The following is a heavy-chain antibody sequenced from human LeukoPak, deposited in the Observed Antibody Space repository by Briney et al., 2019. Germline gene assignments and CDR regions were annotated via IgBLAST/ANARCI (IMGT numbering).Heavy chain of an antibody. J-gene: IGHJ4*02. D-gene: IGHD5-24*01. CDR2: IYYTGST. V-gene: IGHV4-59*01. CDR1: GGSISSYY. CDR3: ARSSVHNSRFFDY. Sequence: SETLSLTCTVSGGSISSYYWSWIRHPPRKGLLWIIGRIYYTGSTNYNPSLKSRVTVSADTSKNQFSLKLSSVTAADTAVYYCARSSVHNSRFFDYWGQGILVTVCS.